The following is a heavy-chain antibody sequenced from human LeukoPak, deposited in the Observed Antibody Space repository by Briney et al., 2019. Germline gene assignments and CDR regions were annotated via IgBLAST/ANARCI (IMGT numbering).Heavy chain of an antibody. CDR2: IKPKTDGETT. J-gene: IGHJ4*02. CDR1: GFTFSSYW. D-gene: IGHD2-21*01. Sequence: GGSLRLSCAASGFTFSSYWMSWVRQAPGRGLEWVGRIKPKTDGETTEYAAPVKDRFSISRDDSKSMMYLQMNSLKTEDTAVYYCITPLPYSAQGGQGTLVTVSS. V-gene: IGHV3-15*01. CDR3: ITPLPYSAQ.